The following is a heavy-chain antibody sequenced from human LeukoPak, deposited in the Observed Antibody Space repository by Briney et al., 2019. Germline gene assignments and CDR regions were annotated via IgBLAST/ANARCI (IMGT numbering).Heavy chain of an antibody. V-gene: IGHV1-2*06. Sequence: GASVKVSCKASGYTFIGYYMHWVRQAPGQGLEWMGRINPNCGGTNYAQKFQGRVTMTRGTSISTAYMELSRLRSDDTAVYYCARATGDAVGSAFDIWGQGTMVTVSS. D-gene: IGHD7-27*01. CDR2: INPNCGGT. CDR1: GYTFIGYY. CDR3: ARATGDAVGSAFDI. J-gene: IGHJ3*02.